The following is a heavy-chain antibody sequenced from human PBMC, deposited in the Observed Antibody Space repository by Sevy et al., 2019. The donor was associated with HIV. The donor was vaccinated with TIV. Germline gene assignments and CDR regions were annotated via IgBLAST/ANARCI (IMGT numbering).Heavy chain of an antibody. Sequence: GGSLRLSCKASGLTFNSHAMHWVRQAPGKGLEWVAVISYNGGHTFYGDSVKGRFIISRDNSKNTLYLETNSLKVEDTALYYCARESGYTVNWSPGDHWGQGTLVTVSS. V-gene: IGHV3-30-3*01. J-gene: IGHJ4*02. D-gene: IGHD1-1*01. CDR1: GLTFNSHA. CDR2: ISYNGGHT. CDR3: ARESGYTVNWSPGDH.